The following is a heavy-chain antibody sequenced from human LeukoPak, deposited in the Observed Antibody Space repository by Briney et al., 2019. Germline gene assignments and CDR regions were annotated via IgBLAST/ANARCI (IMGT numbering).Heavy chain of an antibody. CDR3: ARDPRLGVVRDAFDI. D-gene: IGHD2-21*01. CDR2: A. Sequence: ANYAQKFQGRVTITADESTSTAYMELSSLRSEDTAVYYCARDPRLGVVRDAFDIWGQGTMVTVSS. V-gene: IGHV1-69*01. J-gene: IGHJ3*02.